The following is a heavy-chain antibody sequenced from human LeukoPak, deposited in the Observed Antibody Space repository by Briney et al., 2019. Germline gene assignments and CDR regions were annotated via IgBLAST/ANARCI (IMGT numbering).Heavy chain of an antibody. CDR2: IKHNGGEK. J-gene: IGHJ4*02. D-gene: IGHD3-10*01. CDR1: GFTVSSNY. CDR3: AKDWTTMVRGANY. V-gene: IGHV3-7*03. Sequence: GGSLRLSCAASGFTVSSNYMSWVRQAPGKGLEWVASIKHNGGEKYYVDSVKGRFTISRDNAKNSLYLQMNSLRAEDTALYYCAKDWTTMVRGANYWGQGTLVTVSS.